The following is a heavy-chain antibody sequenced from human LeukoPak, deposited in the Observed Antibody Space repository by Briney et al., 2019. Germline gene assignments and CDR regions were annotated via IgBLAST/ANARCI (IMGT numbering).Heavy chain of an antibody. J-gene: IGHJ4*02. D-gene: IGHD6-19*01. CDR3: ARDLHPIAVAGTPFDY. CDR1: GFTFSDYY. CDR2: ISSGGGTR. Sequence: GGSLRLSCAASGFTFSDYYMNWIRQAPGKGLEWVSYISSGGGTRSYADSVKGRFTISRDNAKNSLYLQMNSLRAEDTALYYCARDLHPIAVAGTPFDYWGQGTLVTVSS. V-gene: IGHV3-11*01.